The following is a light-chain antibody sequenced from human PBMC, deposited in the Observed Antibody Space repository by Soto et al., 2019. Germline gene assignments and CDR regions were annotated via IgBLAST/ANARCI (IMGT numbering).Light chain of an antibody. CDR1: QSVTSGY. CDR3: QQYNNWPPWT. CDR2: GAS. J-gene: IGKJ1*01. V-gene: IGKV3-20*01. Sequence: EIVLTQSPGTLSLSPGEIAILSCSASQSVTSGYFAWYQQKPGQAPRLLIHGASSRATGIADRFSGSGSGTDFTLTISSLQSEDFAVYYCQQYNNWPPWTFGQGTKVDIK.